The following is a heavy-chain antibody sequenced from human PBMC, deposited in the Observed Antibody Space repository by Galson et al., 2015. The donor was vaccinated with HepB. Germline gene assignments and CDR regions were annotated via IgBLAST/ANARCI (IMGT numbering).Heavy chain of an antibody. Sequence: QSGAEVKKPGESLKISCKGSGYTFTRYWIGWVRQMPGKGLEWMGFIYPGDSDTRYSPSFQGQVTISADKSINTAYLQWSSLKASDTAMYYCARRYYSDCPSGRCEYFQRWGQGTLVIVSS. J-gene: IGHJ1*01. CDR2: IYPGDSDT. CDR3: ARRYYSDCPSGRCEYFQR. CDR1: GYTFTRYW. V-gene: IGHV5-51*03. D-gene: IGHD4-11*01.